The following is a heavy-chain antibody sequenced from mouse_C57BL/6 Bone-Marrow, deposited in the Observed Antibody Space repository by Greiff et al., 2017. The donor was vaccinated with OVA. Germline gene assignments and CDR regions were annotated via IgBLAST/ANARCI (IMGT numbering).Heavy chain of an antibody. V-gene: IGHV1-64*01. CDR1: GYTFTSYW. J-gene: IGHJ1*03. Sequence: VQLQQPGAELVKPGASVKLSCKASGYTFTSYWMHWVKQRPGQGLEWIGMIHPNSGSTNYNEKFKSKATLTVDKSSSTAYMQLSSLTSEVSAVYYCAREGVVAYWYFDVWGTGTTVTVSS. CDR3: AREGVVAYWYFDV. D-gene: IGHD1-1*01. CDR2: IHPNSGST.